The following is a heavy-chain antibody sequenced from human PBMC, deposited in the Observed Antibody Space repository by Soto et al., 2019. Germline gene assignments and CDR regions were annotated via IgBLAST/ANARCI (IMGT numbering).Heavy chain of an antibody. CDR2: ISGSGGST. CDR3: AKAIQRWFPPSDY. V-gene: IGHV3-23*01. CDR1: GFTFGSYA. D-gene: IGHD5-18*01. Sequence: GGSLRLSCAASGFTFGSYAMSWVRQAPGKGLEWVSAISGSGGSTYYADSVKGRFTISRDNSKNTLYLQMNRLRAEDTAVYYCAKAIQRWFPPSDYWGQGTLVTVSS. J-gene: IGHJ4*02.